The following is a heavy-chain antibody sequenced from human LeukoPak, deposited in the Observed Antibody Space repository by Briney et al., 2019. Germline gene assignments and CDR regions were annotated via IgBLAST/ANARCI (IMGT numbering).Heavy chain of an antibody. D-gene: IGHD6-19*01. CDR1: GGSISSYY. V-gene: IGHV4-59*08. CDR2: IYYSGST. J-gene: IGHJ4*02. CDR3: ATRSRVAGYFDY. Sequence: SETLSLTCTVSGGSISSYYWSWIRQPPGKGLEWIGYIYYSGSTNYNPSLKSRVTISVDTSKNQFSLKLSSVTAADTAVYYCATRSRVAGYFDYWGQGTLVTVSS.